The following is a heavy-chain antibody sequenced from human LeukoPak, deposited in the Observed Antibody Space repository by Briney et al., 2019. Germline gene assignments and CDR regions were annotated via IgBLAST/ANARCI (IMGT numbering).Heavy chain of an antibody. CDR2: IRYDGSNK. CDR1: GFTFSSYG. J-gene: IGHJ4*02. D-gene: IGHD3-9*01. CDR3: AKDQGPLRYFDWLFFDY. V-gene: IGHV3-30*02. Sequence: GGSLRLSCAASGFTFSSYGMHWVRQAPGKGLEWVAFIRYDGSNKYHADSVKGRFTISRDNSKNTLYLQMNSLRAEDTAVYYCAKDQGPLRYFDWLFFDYWGQGTLVTVSS.